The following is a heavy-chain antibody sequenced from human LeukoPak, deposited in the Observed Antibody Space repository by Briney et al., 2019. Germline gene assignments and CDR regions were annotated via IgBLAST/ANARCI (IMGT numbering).Heavy chain of an antibody. CDR3: ARDKIAAAGTDYYYGMDV. CDR1: GFTFYIYK. D-gene: IGHD6-13*01. Sequence: GGSLRLSCAASGFTFYIYKMNWVRQAPGKGLEWVSSITSSSDSIYYADSVKGRFTISRDNAKNSLYLQMNSLRAEDTAVYYCARDKIAAAGTDYYYGMDVWGQGTTVTVSS. J-gene: IGHJ6*02. V-gene: IGHV3-21*01. CDR2: ITSSSDSI.